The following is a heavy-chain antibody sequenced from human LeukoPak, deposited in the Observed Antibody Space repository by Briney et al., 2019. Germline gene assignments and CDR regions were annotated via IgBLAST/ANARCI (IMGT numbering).Heavy chain of an antibody. CDR2: ISTSSTTI. V-gene: IGHV3-48*04. Sequence: GGSLRLSCAASGFTFSSYSMNWVRQAPGKGLEWVSYISTSSTTIYYADSVKGRFTISRDNAKNSLYLQMNSLRAEDTAVYYCARDTYSSSSAVDYWGQGTLVTVSS. D-gene: IGHD6-6*01. J-gene: IGHJ4*02. CDR3: ARDTYSSSSAVDY. CDR1: GFTFSSYS.